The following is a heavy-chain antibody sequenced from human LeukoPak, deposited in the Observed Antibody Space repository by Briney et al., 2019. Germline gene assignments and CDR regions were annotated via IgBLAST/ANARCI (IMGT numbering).Heavy chain of an antibody. CDR2: ISSSSSYI. J-gene: IGHJ4*02. V-gene: IGHV3-21*01. Sequence: GGSLRLSCAASGFTFSSYSMNWARQAPGKGLEWVSSISSSSSYIYYADSVKGRFTISRDNAKNSLYLQMNSLRAEDTAVYYCARESWILTALDYWGQGTLVTVSS. D-gene: IGHD3-9*01. CDR1: GFTFSSYS. CDR3: ARESWILTALDY.